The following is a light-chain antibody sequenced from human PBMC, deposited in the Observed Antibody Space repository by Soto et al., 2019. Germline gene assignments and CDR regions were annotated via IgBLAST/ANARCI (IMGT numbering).Light chain of an antibody. Sequence: EIVLTQSPGTLSLSPGERATLSCRASQSFSSSYLAWYQQKPGQAPRLLIYGASSRATGIPDRFSGSGSGTDFTLTISRLEPEDFAVYYCHEYGSSRTFGQGTKVEIK. CDR3: HEYGSSRT. J-gene: IGKJ1*01. CDR2: GAS. V-gene: IGKV3-20*01. CDR1: QSFSSSY.